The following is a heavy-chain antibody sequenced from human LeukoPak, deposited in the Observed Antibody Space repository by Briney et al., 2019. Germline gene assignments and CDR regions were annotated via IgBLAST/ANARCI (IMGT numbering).Heavy chain of an antibody. D-gene: IGHD6-19*01. Sequence: GGSLRLSCAASGFIFSSYGMHWVRQAPGKGLEWVADIWKDGNNKHYADFVKGRFTISRDNSKNTVYLQMSSLRAEDTAVYYCARDGYPYSSGRSPNYYYGVDVWGQGTTVTVSS. J-gene: IGHJ6*02. V-gene: IGHV3-33*01. CDR3: ARDGYPYSSGRSPNYYYGVDV. CDR1: GFIFSSYG. CDR2: IWKDGNNK.